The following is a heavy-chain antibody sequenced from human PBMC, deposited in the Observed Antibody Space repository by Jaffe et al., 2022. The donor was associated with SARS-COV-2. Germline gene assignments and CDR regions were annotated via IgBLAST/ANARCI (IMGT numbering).Heavy chain of an antibody. CDR1: GYTFTSYY. V-gene: IGHV1-46*01. CDR2: INPSGGST. CDR3: ARDGCSSTSCYSEWYFDL. D-gene: IGHD2-2*01. Sequence: QVQLVQSGAEVKKPGASVKVSCKASGYTFTSYYMHWVRQAPGQGLEWMGIINPSGGSTSYAQKFQGRVTMTRDTSTSTVYMELSSLRSEDTAVYYCARDGCSSTSCYSEWYFDLWGRGTLVTVSS. J-gene: IGHJ2*01.